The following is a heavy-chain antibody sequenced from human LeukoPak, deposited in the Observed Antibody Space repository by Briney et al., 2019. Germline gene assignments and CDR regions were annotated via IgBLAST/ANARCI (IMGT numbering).Heavy chain of an antibody. V-gene: IGHV4-39*01. Sequence: SETLSLTCTVSGGSISSSSYYWGWIRQPPGKGLEWIGSIYYSGSTYYNPSLKSRVTISVDTSKNQFSLKLSSVTAADTAVYYCARARGITANDYWGQGTLVTVSS. D-gene: IGHD3-10*01. CDR2: IYYSGST. CDR3: ARARGITANDY. J-gene: IGHJ4*02. CDR1: GGSISSSSYY.